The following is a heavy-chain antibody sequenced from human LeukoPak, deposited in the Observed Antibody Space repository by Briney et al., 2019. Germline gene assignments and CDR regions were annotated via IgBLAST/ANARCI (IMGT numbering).Heavy chain of an antibody. CDR1: GYSFISYW. J-gene: IGHJ4*02. D-gene: IGHD2-2*01. V-gene: IGHV5-51*01. CDR3: ARRDCSSTSCYPYFDY. CDR2: IYPGDSDT. Sequence: GESLKISCKGSGYSFISYWIGWVRQVPGKGLEWMGIIYPGDSDTRYSPSFQGQVTISADKSISTAYLQWSSLKASDTAMYYCARRDCSSTSCYPYFDYWGQGTLVTVSS.